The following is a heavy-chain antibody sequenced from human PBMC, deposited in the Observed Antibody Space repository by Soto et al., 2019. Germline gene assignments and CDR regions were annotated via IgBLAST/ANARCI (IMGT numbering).Heavy chain of an antibody. Sequence: GGSLRLSCAASGFTFSSYGMHWVRQAPGKGLEWVAVIWYDGSDKYYADSVKGRFTISRDNSKNTLYVQMNSLRAEDTAVYYCARGSDSNYFDYWGQGTLVTVSS. D-gene: IGHD3-10*01. CDR3: ARGSDSNYFDY. J-gene: IGHJ4*02. V-gene: IGHV3-33*01. CDR1: GFTFSSYG. CDR2: IWYDGSDK.